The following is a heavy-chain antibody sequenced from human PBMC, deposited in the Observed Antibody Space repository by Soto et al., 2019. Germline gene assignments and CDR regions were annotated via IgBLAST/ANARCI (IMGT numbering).Heavy chain of an antibody. J-gene: IGHJ4*02. Sequence: EVQLVETGGGLIQPGGSLRLSCAASGFTVSSNYMSWVRQAPGKGLEWVSVIYSGGSTYYADSVKGRFTISRDNSKNTLYLQMNSLRAEDTAVYYCSRETSSGYYHYWGQGTLVTVSS. D-gene: IGHD3-22*01. CDR2: IYSGGST. CDR1: GFTVSSNY. CDR3: SRETSSGYYHY. V-gene: IGHV3-53*02.